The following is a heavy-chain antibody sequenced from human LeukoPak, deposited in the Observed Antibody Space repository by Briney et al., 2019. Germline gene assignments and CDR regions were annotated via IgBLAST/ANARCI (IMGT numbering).Heavy chain of an antibody. CDR3: ARGVYIAAAQYGY. J-gene: IGHJ4*02. CDR1: GGSISSYY. CDR2: IYYSGTT. D-gene: IGHD6-13*01. V-gene: IGHV4-59*01. Sequence: SETLSLTCTVSGGSISSYYWSWIRQPPGKGLEWIGYIYYSGTTNYNPSLKSRVTISVDTSKNQFSLKLSSVTAADTAVYYCARGVYIAAAQYGYWGQGSLVTVSS.